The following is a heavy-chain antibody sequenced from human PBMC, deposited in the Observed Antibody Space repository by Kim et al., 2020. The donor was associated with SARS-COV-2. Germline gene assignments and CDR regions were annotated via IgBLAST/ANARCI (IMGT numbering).Heavy chain of an antibody. Sequence: SETLSLTCTVSGGSINNGNFYWSWIRQPAGKGLEWIGRIYTRRTTNYNPSLKSRVTISLDTSKNQFSLRLTSVTAADTAVYYCAREVVAAATGWFDPWGHGTLVTVSS. J-gene: IGHJ5*02. D-gene: IGHD2-15*01. CDR2: IYTRRTT. CDR3: AREVVAAATGWFDP. CDR1: GGSINNGNFY. V-gene: IGHV4-61*02.